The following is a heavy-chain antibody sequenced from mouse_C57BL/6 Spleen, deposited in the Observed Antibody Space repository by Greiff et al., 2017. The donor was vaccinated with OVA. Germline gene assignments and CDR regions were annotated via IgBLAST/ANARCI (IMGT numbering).Heavy chain of an antibody. CDR1: GYTFTDYN. CDR3: ARSPDGYYPY. D-gene: IGHD2-3*01. Sequence: EVKLQESGPELVKPGASVKMSCKASGYTFTDYNMHWVKQSHGKSLEWIGYINPNNGGTSYNQKFKGKATLTVNKSSSTAYMELRSLTSEDSAVYYCARSPDGYYPYWGQGTTLTVSS. J-gene: IGHJ2*01. V-gene: IGHV1-22*01. CDR2: INPNNGGT.